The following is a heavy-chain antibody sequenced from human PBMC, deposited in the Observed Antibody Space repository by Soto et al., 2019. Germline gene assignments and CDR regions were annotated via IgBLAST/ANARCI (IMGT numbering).Heavy chain of an antibody. D-gene: IGHD6-19*01. V-gene: IGHV3-33*01. CDR3: ARGRYSSGWYDLDY. Sequence: QVQLVESGGGVVQPGRSLRLSCAASGFTFSSYGMHWVRKAPGKGLEWVAVIWYDGSNKYYPDSVKGRFTISRDKSKNTLYLQMNSLRAEDTAVYYFARGRYSSGWYDLDYWGQGTLVTVSS. J-gene: IGHJ4*02. CDR2: IWYDGSNK. CDR1: GFTFSSYG.